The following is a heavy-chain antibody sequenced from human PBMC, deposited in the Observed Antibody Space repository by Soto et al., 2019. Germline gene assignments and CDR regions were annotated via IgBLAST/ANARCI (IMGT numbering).Heavy chain of an antibody. Sequence: VKVCCKASGCTFTSYYMHWVRQAPGQGLELMGVIDPSGGGTSYTQKFQGRVTMTRDTSTSTVYMELSSLRYDVTAVYYCAGDLASQNDFSGQPTLVSVS. CDR1: GCTFTSYY. J-gene: IGHJ4*02. CDR2: IDPSGGGT. CDR3: AGDLASQNDF. V-gene: IGHV1-46*01.